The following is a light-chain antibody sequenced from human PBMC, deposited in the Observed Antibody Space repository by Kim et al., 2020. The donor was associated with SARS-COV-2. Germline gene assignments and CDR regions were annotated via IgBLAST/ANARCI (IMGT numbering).Light chain of an antibody. CDR1: ALPKLY. CDR3: QSADSTKSWV. Sequence: SYELTQPPWVSVSPGQTARITCSGDALPKLYAYWYQQKPGQAPVLVIYKDTRRPSGIPERFSGSTSGKTVTLSISGVQAEDEADYYCQSADSTKSWVFGGGTQLTVL. CDR2: KDT. V-gene: IGLV3-25*03. J-gene: IGLJ3*02.